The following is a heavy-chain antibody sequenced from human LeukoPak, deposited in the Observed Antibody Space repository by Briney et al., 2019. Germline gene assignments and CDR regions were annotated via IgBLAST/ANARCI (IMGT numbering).Heavy chain of an antibody. CDR3: AREGGDNWNYGYFDY. CDR1: GFTLSSYG. Sequence: GRSLRLSCAASGFTLSSYGMHWVRQAPGKGLEWVAVIWYDGSNKYYADSVKGRFTISRDNSKNTLYLQMNSLRAEDTAVYYCAREGGDNWNYGYFDYWGQGTLVTVSS. D-gene: IGHD1-7*01. CDR2: IWYDGSNK. V-gene: IGHV3-33*01. J-gene: IGHJ4*02.